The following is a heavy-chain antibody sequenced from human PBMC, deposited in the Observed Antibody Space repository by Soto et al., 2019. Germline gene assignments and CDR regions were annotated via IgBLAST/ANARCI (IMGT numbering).Heavy chain of an antibody. CDR2: INPSGGST. CDR1: GYTFTSYY. D-gene: IGHD1-1*01. J-gene: IGHJ4*02. Sequence: QVQLVQSGAEVKKPGASVKVSCKASGYTFTSYYMHWVRQAPGQGLVWMGIINPSGGSTSYAQKFQGRVTMTRDTSTSTVYMELSSLRSEDTAVYYGARKGNWNEFDYWGQGTLVTVSS. V-gene: IGHV1-46*03. CDR3: ARKGNWNEFDY.